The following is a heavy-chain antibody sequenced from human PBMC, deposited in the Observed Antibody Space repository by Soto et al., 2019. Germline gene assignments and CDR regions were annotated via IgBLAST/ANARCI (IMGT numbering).Heavy chain of an antibody. CDR1: GGSFSGYY. J-gene: IGHJ5*02. V-gene: IGHV4-34*01. CDR2: INHSGST. Sequence: SETLSLTCAVYGGSFSGYYWSWIRQPPGKGLEWIGEINHSGSTNYNPSHKGRVTISVDTSKNQFSLKLSSVTAADTAVYYCARASGGYCSGGSCYSRVRWFDPWGQGTLVTVSS. D-gene: IGHD2-15*01. CDR3: ARASGGYCSGGSCYSRVRWFDP.